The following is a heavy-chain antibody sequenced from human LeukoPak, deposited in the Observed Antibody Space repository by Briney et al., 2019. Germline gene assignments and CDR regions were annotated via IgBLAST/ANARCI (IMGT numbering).Heavy chain of an antibody. CDR3: ARAPRGSGYYSFDY. CDR1: GFTFSSYS. CDR2: ISSSSSYI. D-gene: IGHD3-3*01. Sequence: SGGSLRLSCAASGFTFSSYSMNWVRQAPGKGLEWVSSISSSSSYIYYADSVKGRFTISRDNAKNSLYLQMNSLRAEDTAVYYCARAPRGSGYYSFDYWSQGTLVTVSS. V-gene: IGHV3-21*01. J-gene: IGHJ4*02.